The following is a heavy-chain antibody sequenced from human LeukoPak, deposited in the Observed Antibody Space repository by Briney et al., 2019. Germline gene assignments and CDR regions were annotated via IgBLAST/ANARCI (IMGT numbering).Heavy chain of an antibody. D-gene: IGHD6-6*01. CDR2: INPNSGVT. V-gene: IGHV1-2*02. Sequence: ASVKVSCKGSGYTFNDYIMHWVRQAPGQGLEWMGWINPNSGVTNYPPKFQGRVTMTRDTSISTAYMELSSLTSDDTAVYYCAALDSSSSGDFWGQGTLVTVSS. J-gene: IGHJ4*02. CDR1: GYTFNDYI. CDR3: AALDSSSSGDF.